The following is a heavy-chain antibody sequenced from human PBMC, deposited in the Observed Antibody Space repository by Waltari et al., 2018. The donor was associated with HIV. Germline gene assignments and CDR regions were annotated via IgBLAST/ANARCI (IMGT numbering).Heavy chain of an antibody. J-gene: IGHJ4*02. Sequence: EVQLVESGGDLVKPGGCLRLTCAGSGLSFDQAWMTWVRQAPGKGLEWVGRIRSKTDGGTADYAAVVKGRFTISRDDSGNTLYLQMSSLEVEDTAVYYCTTEEGYASGTFLDYWGQGTLVTVSS. D-gene: IGHD3-10*01. CDR1: GLSFDQAW. V-gene: IGHV3-15*01. CDR2: IRSKTDGGTA. CDR3: TTEEGYASGTFLDY.